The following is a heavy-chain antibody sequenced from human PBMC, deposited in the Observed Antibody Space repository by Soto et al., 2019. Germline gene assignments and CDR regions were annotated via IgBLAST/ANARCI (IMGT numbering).Heavy chain of an antibody. CDR2: INPSDGNR. V-gene: IGHV1-18*01. J-gene: IGHJ5*02. D-gene: IGHD3-22*01. CDR3: ARDRLRGYDSSGFYP. CDR1: GYTFTSYN. Sequence: ASVKVSCKASGYTFTSYNINWVRQAPGQGLEWMGWINPSDGNRNFAQKFEDRVTMTTATSTNTVFLELRSLKSDDTAIYYCARDRLRGYDSSGFYPWGQGTMVTVSS.